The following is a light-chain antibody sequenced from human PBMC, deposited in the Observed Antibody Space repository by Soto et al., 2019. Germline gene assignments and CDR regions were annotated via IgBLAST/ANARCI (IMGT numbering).Light chain of an antibody. CDR1: SSNIGAGYD. CDR3: QSWDSSLSGWV. Sequence: QSVLTQPPSVSGAPGQRVTISCTGSSSNIGAGYDVHWYQQLPGTAPKLLIYGNSNRPSGVPDRFSGSKSGTSASLAITGLQAEDEAEYYCQSWDSSLSGWVFGGGTKLTVL. V-gene: IGLV1-40*01. J-gene: IGLJ3*02. CDR2: GNS.